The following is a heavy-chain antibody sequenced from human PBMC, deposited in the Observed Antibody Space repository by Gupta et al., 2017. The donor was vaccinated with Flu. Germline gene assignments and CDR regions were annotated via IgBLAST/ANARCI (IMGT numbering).Heavy chain of an antibody. CDR1: GFTFSSHS. CDR3: ARSGGYFDWLLLNYFDY. V-gene: IGHV3-48*02. Sequence: EVQLVESGGGLVQPGGSLRLSCAASGFTFSSHSMNWVRQAPGKGLEWVSYISSSSSTIYYADSVKGRVTISRDNAKNSRYLQMNSLRDEDTAVYYCARSGGYFDWLLLNYFDYWGQGTLVTVSS. CDR2: ISSSSSTI. D-gene: IGHD3-9*01. J-gene: IGHJ4*02.